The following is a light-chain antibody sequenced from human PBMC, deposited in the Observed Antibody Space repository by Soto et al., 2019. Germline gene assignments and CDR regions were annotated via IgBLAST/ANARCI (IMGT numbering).Light chain of an antibody. J-gene: IGKJ1*01. Sequence: EIVLTQSPGTLSLSPGERATLSCRASQSVSSSFLAWYQQKPGQAPRLLIYGASSRATGIPDRFSGSGSGTDFNLIISRLEPEDFALYYCQQYGSSPSTFGQGTKVEIK. V-gene: IGKV3-20*01. CDR2: GAS. CDR3: QQYGSSPST. CDR1: QSVSSSF.